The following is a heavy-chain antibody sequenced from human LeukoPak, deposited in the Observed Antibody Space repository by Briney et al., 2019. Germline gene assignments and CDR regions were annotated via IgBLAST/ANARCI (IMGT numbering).Heavy chain of an antibody. Sequence: GGSLRLPCSASGFTFSSYLMSWVRQAPAKGLEGVANIKQDGSEKYYVDSVKGRFTISRDNAKNSLYLQMNSLRAEDTAVYYCAREAARVVAAHFDYWGQGTLVTVSS. CDR2: IKQDGSEK. V-gene: IGHV3-7*03. CDR1: GFTFSSYL. D-gene: IGHD2-15*01. CDR3: AREAARVVAAHFDY. J-gene: IGHJ4*02.